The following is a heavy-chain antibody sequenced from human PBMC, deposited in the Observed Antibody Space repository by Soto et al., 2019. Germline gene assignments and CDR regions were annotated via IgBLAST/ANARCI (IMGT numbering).Heavy chain of an antibody. V-gene: IGHV3-7*01. J-gene: IGHJ4*02. CDR2: IKDDGSGK. D-gene: IGHD3-10*01. CDR1: GFTFSSYW. Sequence: EVPLVESGGGLVQPGGSLRLSCAASGFTFSSYWMNWIRQAPGKGLEWVANIKDDGSGKYYVDSVKGRFTISRDNAWNSLYLQMNSLRVEDTAVYYCTRVSLFGPGGDCWGQGTLVTVSS. CDR3: TRVSLFGPGGDC.